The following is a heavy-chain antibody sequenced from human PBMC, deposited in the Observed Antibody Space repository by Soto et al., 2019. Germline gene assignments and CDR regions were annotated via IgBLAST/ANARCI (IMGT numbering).Heavy chain of an antibody. CDR2: VSSDGNTQ. CDR1: GFTFNDYG. J-gene: IGHJ4*02. Sequence: QVQLVESGGGVVQPGRSLRLSCAASGFTFNDYGMHWVRQAPGKGLDWVAVVSSDGNTQYYAESVKGRFTISRDNSKNTLYLQMNSLIADDTAVYYCAKEPTIAAVNFDYWGQGTLVNVSS. D-gene: IGHD6-6*01. V-gene: IGHV3-30*18. CDR3: AKEPTIAAVNFDY.